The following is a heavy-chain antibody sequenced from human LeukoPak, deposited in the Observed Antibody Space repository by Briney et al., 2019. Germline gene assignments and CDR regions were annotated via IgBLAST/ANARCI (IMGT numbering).Heavy chain of an antibody. J-gene: IGHJ3*02. CDR3: GRLARYCSGGTCYSDAFDI. CDR2: IYYSGST. CDR1: GGSISSYY. Sequence: PSETLSLTCSVSGGSISSYYWSWIRQPPGKGPEWSGYIYYSGSTNYNPSLKSRVTISVDTSKNQFSLKLSSVTAADTAVYYCGRLARYCSGGTCYSDAFDIWGQGTMVTVSS. D-gene: IGHD2-15*01. V-gene: IGHV4-59*01.